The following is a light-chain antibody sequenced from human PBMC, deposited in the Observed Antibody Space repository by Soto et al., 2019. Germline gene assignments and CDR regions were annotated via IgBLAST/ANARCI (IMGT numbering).Light chain of an antibody. J-gene: IGLJ2*01. Sequence: QSVLTQPASVSGSPGQSITISCTGTSSDIGGYNYVSWYQQHPGKAPKLMIYDVSNRPSGVSNRFSGSKSGNMASLTISGLQTDDEADYYCSSHTSTSTHVVFGGGTKLTVL. CDR3: SSHTSTSTHVV. CDR2: DVS. V-gene: IGLV2-14*01. CDR1: SSDIGGYNY.